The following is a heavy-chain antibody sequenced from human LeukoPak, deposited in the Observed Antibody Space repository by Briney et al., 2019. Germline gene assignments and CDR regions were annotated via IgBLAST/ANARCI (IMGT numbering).Heavy chain of an antibody. CDR1: GITFSSYG. J-gene: IGHJ4*02. D-gene: IGHD2-8*02. CDR2: ISHTGGSP. Sequence: EGSLRLSCAASGITFSSYGMSWVRQVPGKGLEWVSSISHTGGSPYYADSVKGRFTVSRDNSKNTLYLQMNSLTVEDTAIYYCATYRQVLLPFESWGQGTLVTVSS. V-gene: IGHV3-23*01. CDR3: ATYRQVLLPFES.